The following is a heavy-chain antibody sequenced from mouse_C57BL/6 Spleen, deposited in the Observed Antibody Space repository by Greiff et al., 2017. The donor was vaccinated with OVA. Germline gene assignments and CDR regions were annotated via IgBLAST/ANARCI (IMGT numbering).Heavy chain of an antibody. J-gene: IGHJ3*01. CDR1: GYTFTDYE. CDR3: TSRRTSWVFAY. D-gene: IGHD2-10*02. V-gene: IGHV1-15*01. CDR2: IDPETGGT. Sequence: QVQLQQSGAELVRPGASVTLSCKASGYTFTDYEMHWVKQTPVHGLEWIGAIDPETGGTAYNQKFKGKAILTADKSSSTAYMELRSLTSEDSAVYYCTSRRTSWVFAYWGQGTLVTVSA.